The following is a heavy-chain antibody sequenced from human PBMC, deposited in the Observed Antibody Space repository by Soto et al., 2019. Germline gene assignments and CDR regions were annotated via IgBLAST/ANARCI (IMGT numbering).Heavy chain of an antibody. CDR3: ASQGVDDSYWYFDL. CDR1: GGTFSSYT. Sequence: ASVKVSCKASGGTFSSYTISWVRQAPGQGLEWMGRIIPILGIANYAQKFQGRVTITADKSTSTAYMELSSLRSEDTAVYYCASQGVDDSYWYFDLWGRGTLVTVSS. J-gene: IGHJ2*01. D-gene: IGHD2-8*01. CDR2: IIPILGIA. V-gene: IGHV1-69*02.